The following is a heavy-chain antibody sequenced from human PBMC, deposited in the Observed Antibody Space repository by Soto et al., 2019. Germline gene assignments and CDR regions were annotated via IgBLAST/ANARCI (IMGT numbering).Heavy chain of an antibody. CDR2: MNPNSGNT. CDR3: ARGDYDFWSGYSRPYYYYGMDV. Sequence: QVQLVQSGAEVKKPGASVKVSCKASGYTFTSYDINWVRQATGQGLEWMGWMNPNSGNTGYAQKFQGRVIMTRTTSRSTAYMELSSMRSEDTAVYYCARGDYDFWSGYSRPYYYYGMDVWGQGTTVTVSS. CDR1: GYTFTSYD. J-gene: IGHJ6*02. D-gene: IGHD3-3*01. V-gene: IGHV1-8*01.